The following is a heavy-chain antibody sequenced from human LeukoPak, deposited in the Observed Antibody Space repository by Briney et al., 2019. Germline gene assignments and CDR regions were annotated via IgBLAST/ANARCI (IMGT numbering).Heavy chain of an antibody. CDR3: ARVIRYDSSGYSAFVDAFDI. D-gene: IGHD3-22*01. Sequence: GGSLRLSCAASGFTVSSNYMSWVRQAPGKGLEWVSVIYSGDNTHYADSVKGRFTISRDNSKDTLYLQMNSLRAEDTAVYYCARVIRYDSSGYSAFVDAFDIWGQGTVVIVSS. CDR1: GFTVSSNY. J-gene: IGHJ3*02. CDR2: IYSGDNT. V-gene: IGHV3-53*01.